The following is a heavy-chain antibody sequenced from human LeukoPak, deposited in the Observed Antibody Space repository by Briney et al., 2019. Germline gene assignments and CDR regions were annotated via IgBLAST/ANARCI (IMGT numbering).Heavy chain of an antibody. CDR3: ARVIVVVPAASSREYNWFDP. V-gene: IGHV4-30-4*01. J-gene: IGHJ5*02. CDR1: GDSITPYY. D-gene: IGHD2-2*01. Sequence: SETLSLTCTVSGDSITPYYWSWIRQPPGKGLEWIGYIYYSGSTYYNPSLKSRVTISVDTSKNQFSLKLSSVTAADTAVYYCARVIVVVPAASSREYNWFDPWGQGTLVTVSS. CDR2: IYYSGST.